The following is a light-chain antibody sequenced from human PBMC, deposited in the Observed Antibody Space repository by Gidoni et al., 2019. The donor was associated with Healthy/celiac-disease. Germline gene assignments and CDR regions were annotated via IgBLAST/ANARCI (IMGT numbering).Light chain of an antibody. CDR3: QQYGSSR. Sequence: VCTQSPGTLSLSPGERATLSCRASQSVSSSYLAWYKKKPGQAPRLLIYGASSRATGIPDRFSGSGSGTDFTLTISRLGPEDVAVYYCQQYGSSRFXXXTKVEIK. J-gene: IGKJ1*01. V-gene: IGKV3-20*01. CDR1: QSVSSSY. CDR2: GAS.